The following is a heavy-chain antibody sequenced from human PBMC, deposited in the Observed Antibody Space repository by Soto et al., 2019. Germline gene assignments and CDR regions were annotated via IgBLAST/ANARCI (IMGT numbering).Heavy chain of an antibody. V-gene: IGHV1-18*01. Sequence: QVQLVQSGDEMKKPGASVRVSCKASGYIFVNYGIAWVRQAPGQGLEWMGWISPYTGDTHSASKVQGRLTMTTDTSTSTAYMDLGSLTSDDTAVYYCGMVDNFVTPTPQDVWGQGTTVTVSS. CDR3: GMVDNFVTPTPQDV. CDR1: GYIFVNYG. J-gene: IGHJ6*02. CDR2: ISPYTGDT. D-gene: IGHD3-16*02.